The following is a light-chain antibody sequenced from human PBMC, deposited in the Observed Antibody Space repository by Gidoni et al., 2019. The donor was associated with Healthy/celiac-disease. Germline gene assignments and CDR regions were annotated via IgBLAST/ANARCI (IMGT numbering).Light chain of an antibody. CDR2: GAS. CDR1: QRVSSSY. Sequence: EIVLTQSPGTLSLSTGERATLSCRASQRVSSSYLAWYQQTPGQAPRLLIYGASSRATCSPDRFSGSGSGTVFTLTISRLEPEYFAVYYCQQFVTFGGGTKVEIK. V-gene: IGKV3-20*01. CDR3: QQFVT. J-gene: IGKJ4*01.